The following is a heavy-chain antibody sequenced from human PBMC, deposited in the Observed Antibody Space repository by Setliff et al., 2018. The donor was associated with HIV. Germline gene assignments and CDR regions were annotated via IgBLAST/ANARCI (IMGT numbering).Heavy chain of an antibody. V-gene: IGHV3-7*01. Sequence: PGGSLRLSCAASGFTFSNYWMSWVRQAPGKGLEWVAHINQDGSEKNHVDSAKGRFTISRDNARNLVYLQMDSLRDEDTAVYYCAREKFENGDYEFVSTFDSWGQGTLVTVSS. J-gene: IGHJ4*02. CDR3: AREKFENGDYEFVSTFDS. D-gene: IGHD4-17*01. CDR1: GFTFSNYW. CDR2: INQDGSEK.